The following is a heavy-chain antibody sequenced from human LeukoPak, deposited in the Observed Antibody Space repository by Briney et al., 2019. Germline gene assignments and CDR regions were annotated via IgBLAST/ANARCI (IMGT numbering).Heavy chain of an antibody. D-gene: IGHD1-26*01. J-gene: IGHJ6*03. V-gene: IGHV1-18*01. CDR1: GYTFTSYG. CDR2: ISPHNGNT. Sequence: ASVTVSCKASGYTFTSYGITWVRQAPGQGPEWMGWISPHNGNTNYAQKFQGRATLTTDTSTSTAYMELRSLRSDDTAVYYCTRDLGGGSSFYYFYYMDVWGKGTTVTVYS. CDR3: TRDLGGGSSFYYFYYMDV.